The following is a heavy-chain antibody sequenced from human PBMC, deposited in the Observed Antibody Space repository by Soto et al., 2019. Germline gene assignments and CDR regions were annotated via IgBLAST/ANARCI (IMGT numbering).Heavy chain of an antibody. CDR1: GFTFSNYG. CDR2: ISYNGINK. CDR3: VTGGRERLQYPSPDY. J-gene: IGHJ4*02. D-gene: IGHD6-25*01. Sequence: QVQLVESGGGVVQPGRSLRLSCAASGFTFSNYGMHWVRQAPGKGLEWVTIISYNGINKYYADSVKGRFTISRDNSKNTVYLQMNSLRTEDTAVYYCVTGGRERLQYPSPDYWGQGTLVTVSS. V-gene: IGHV3-30*03.